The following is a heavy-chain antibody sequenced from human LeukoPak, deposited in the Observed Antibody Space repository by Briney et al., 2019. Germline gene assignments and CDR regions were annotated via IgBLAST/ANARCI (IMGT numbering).Heavy chain of an antibody. D-gene: IGHD2-21*02. CDR3: AREGLDDYYFDY. CDR2: ISSSGSTI. CDR1: GFTFSDYY. V-gene: IGHV3-11*01. Sequence: PGGSLRLSCAASGFTFSDYYMSWIRQAPGKGLEWISYISSSGSTIYYADSVKGRFTISRDNAKNSLYLHMNSLRAEGTAVYFCAREGLDDYYFDYWGQGTLVTVSS. J-gene: IGHJ4*02.